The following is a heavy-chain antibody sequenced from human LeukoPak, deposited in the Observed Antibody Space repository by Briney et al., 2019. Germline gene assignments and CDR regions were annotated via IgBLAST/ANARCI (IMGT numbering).Heavy chain of an antibody. CDR2: IYTSGST. D-gene: IGHD3-16*01. CDR3: ARDWGLGWFDP. Sequence: SETLSLTCSVSGASISNYYWNWIRQPAAKGLEWIGRIYTSGSTNYNPSLKGRVTMSVDTSNNQFSLKLISVTAADTAVYYCARDWGLGWFDPWGQGTLVTVSS. CDR1: GASISNYY. V-gene: IGHV4-4*07. J-gene: IGHJ5*02.